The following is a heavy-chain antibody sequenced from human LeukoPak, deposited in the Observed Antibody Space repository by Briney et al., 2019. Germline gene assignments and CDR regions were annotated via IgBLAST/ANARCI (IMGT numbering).Heavy chain of an antibody. J-gene: IGHJ4*02. CDR3: ARPRGYSYGPPYY. CDR2: IDPSDSYT. D-gene: IGHD5-18*01. V-gene: IGHV5-10-1*01. CDR1: GYSFTSYW. Sequence: GESLQISCKGSGYSFTSYWISWVRQLPGKGLEWMGRIDPSDSYTNYSPSFQGHVTISADKSISTAYLQWSSPKASDTAMYYCARPRGYSYGPPYYWGQGTLVTVSS.